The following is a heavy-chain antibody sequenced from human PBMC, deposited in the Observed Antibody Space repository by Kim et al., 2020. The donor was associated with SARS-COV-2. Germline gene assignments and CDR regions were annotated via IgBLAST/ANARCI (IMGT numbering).Heavy chain of an antibody. CDR2: ST. J-gene: IGHJ4*02. V-gene: IGHV3-23*01. CDR3: AKDYGGYFGY. Sequence: STYYADSVKGRFTISRDNSKTTLYLQMNSLRAEDTAVYYCAKDYGGYFGYWGQGTLVTVSS. D-gene: IGHD3-22*01.